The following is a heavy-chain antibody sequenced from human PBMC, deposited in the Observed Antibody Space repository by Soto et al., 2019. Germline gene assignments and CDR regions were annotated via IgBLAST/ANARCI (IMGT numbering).Heavy chain of an antibody. CDR3: ARDGDCSSTSYYYYYYGMDV. Sequence: VQLVESGGGVVQPGRSLRLSCAASGFTFSSYGMHWVRQAPGKGLEWVAVIWYDGSNKYYADSVKGRFTISRDNSKNTLYLQMNSLRAEDTAVYYCARDGDCSSTSYYYYYYGMDVWGQGTTVTVSS. D-gene: IGHD2-2*01. CDR2: IWYDGSNK. V-gene: IGHV3-33*01. J-gene: IGHJ6*02. CDR1: GFTFSSYG.